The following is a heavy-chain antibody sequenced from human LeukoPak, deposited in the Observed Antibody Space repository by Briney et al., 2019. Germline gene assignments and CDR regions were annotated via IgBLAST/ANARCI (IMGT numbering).Heavy chain of an antibody. CDR1: GGSISSYY. J-gene: IGHJ4*02. Sequence: SETLSLTCTVSGGSISSYYWSWIRQPPGKELEWIGYIYYRGITNYNPSLKSRVTISVDTSKNQFSLKLSSVTAADTAVYYCARGYDFWSAYYLGYWGQGTLVTVFS. D-gene: IGHD3-3*01. CDR3: ARGYDFWSAYYLGY. CDR2: IYYRGIT. V-gene: IGHV4-59*01.